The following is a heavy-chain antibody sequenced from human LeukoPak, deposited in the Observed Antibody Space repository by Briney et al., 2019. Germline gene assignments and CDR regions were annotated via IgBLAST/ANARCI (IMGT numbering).Heavy chain of an antibody. CDR3: TKPQVGVTFGLDY. D-gene: IGHD1-26*01. J-gene: IGHJ4*02. Sequence: GGALRLSCAASGWTFSSYGMHWVGPAPGKGRAGVAAFCGSGSSTYYADAVKGLFTISRDNSKNTLYLQMNSLKTEDTAVYYWTKPQVGVTFGLDYWGQGTLVTVSS. V-gene: IGHV3-23*01. CDR2: FCGSGSST. CDR1: GWTFSSYG.